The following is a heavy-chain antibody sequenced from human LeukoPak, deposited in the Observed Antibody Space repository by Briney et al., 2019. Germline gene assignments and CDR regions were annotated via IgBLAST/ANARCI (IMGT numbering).Heavy chain of an antibody. J-gene: IGHJ5*02. CDR1: GFRFSSYW. V-gene: IGHV3-74*01. CDR3: ARSSHYTIPFDP. CDR2: INSDGSVT. Sequence: GGSLRLSCAASGFRFSSYWMHWVRQAPGKGLVWVSRINSDGSVTSFADSVKGRFTISRDNAKNTVYLQMNSLTVEDTAVYFCARSSHYTIPFDPWGQGTLVTVSS. D-gene: IGHD2-2*02.